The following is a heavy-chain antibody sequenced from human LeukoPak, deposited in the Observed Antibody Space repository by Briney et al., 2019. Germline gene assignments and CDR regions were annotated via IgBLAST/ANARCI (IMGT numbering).Heavy chain of an antibody. CDR2: IYYSGST. D-gene: IGHD4-11*01. CDR1: GGSISSYY. CDR3: ARDLVIYSNYRTYYYYGMDV. J-gene: IGHJ6*02. Sequence: PSETLSLTCTVSGGSISSYYWSWIRQPPGKGLEWIGYIYYSGSTNYNPSLKSRVTISVDTSKNQFSLKLSSVTAADTAVYYCARDLVIYSNYRTYYYYGMDVWGQGTTVTVSS. V-gene: IGHV4-59*01.